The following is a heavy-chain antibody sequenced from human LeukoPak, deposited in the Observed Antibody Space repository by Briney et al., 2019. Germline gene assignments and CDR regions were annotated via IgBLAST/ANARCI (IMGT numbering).Heavy chain of an antibody. CDR1: GGPISSYY. D-gene: IGHD4-17*01. CDR3: ARVTTKGLPYSYYGMDV. V-gene: IGHV4-59*08. Sequence: SETLSLTCTVSGGPISSYYWSWIRQPPGKGLEWIGYIYYSRSTNYNPSLKSRVTISVDTSKNQFSLKLSSVTAADTAVYYCARVTTKGLPYSYYGMDVWGQGTTVTVSS. J-gene: IGHJ6*02. CDR2: IYYSRST.